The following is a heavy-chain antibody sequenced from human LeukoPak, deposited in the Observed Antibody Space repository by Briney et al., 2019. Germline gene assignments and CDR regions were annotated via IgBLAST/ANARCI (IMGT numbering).Heavy chain of an antibody. Sequence: RGSLRLSCAASGFTLRSDGMHWVPQAPRKGLERGAVIWYDGSNKYSAASAKGRFTISRDNSKNTLYLQMKSLRAEDTAVYYCANGYCSSTSCSHFDYWGQGNLVTVSS. CDR1: GFTLRSDG. CDR3: ANGYCSSTSCSHFDY. CDR2: IWYDGSNK. V-gene: IGHV3-33*06. D-gene: IGHD2-2*01. J-gene: IGHJ4*02.